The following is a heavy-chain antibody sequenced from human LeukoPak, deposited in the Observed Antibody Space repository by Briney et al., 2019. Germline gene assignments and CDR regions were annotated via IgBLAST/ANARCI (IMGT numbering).Heavy chain of an antibody. V-gene: IGHV4-34*01. CDR2: INHSGST. Sequence: SETLSLTCAVYGGSFSGYYWSWIRQPPGKGLEWIGEINHSGSTNYNPSLKSRVTISVDTSKNQFSLKLSSVTAADTAVYYCARARSSWYRRAFDPWGQGTLVTVSS. CDR3: ARARSSWYRRAFDP. J-gene: IGHJ5*02. CDR1: GGSFSGYY. D-gene: IGHD6-13*01.